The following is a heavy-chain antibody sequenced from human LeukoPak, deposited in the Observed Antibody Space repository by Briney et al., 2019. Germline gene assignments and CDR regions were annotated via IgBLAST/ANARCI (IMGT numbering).Heavy chain of an antibody. CDR3: ARIGIAARWLDP. D-gene: IGHD6-6*01. CDR2: INHSGST. V-gene: IGHV4-34*01. CDR1: GGSFSGYY. Sequence: PSETLSLTCAVYGGSFSGYYWSWIRQPPGKGLEWIGEINHSGSTNYNPSLKSRVTISVDTSKNQFSLKLSSVTAADTAVYYCARIGIAARWLDPWGQGTLVTVSS. J-gene: IGHJ5*02.